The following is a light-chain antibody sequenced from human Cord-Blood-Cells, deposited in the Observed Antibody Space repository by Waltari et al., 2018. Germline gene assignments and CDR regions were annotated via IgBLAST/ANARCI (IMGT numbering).Light chain of an antibody. V-gene: IGLV2-14*01. Sequence: QSALTQPASWSGSPGQSTTISCTGTSSDVGGFNYVSWYQQNPGKAPKLMIYDVSNRPSGVCIRFSGSKSGNTASLTISGLQAEDEADYYCSSYTSSSTVVFGGGTKLTVL. CDR2: DVS. J-gene: IGLJ2*01. CDR1: SSDVGGFNY. CDR3: SSYTSSSTVV.